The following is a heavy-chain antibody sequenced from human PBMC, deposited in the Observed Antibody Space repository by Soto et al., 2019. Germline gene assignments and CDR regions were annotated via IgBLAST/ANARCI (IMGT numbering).Heavy chain of an antibody. Sequence: EVQLVESGGGLVQPGGSLRLSCAASGFTFSSYDMHWVRQATGKGLEWVSAIGNAGDTYYQGSVKGRFTISRENAKNSLYLQMNSLRAGDTAVYYCARGDIVATDLSTFDYWGQGTLVTVSS. V-gene: IGHV3-13*01. CDR2: IGNAGDT. J-gene: IGHJ4*02. CDR3: ARGDIVATDLSTFDY. CDR1: GFTFSSYD. D-gene: IGHD5-12*01.